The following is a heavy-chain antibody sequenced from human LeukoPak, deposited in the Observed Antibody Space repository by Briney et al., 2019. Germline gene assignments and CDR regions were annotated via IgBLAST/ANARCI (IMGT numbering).Heavy chain of an antibody. CDR1: GFTFISYA. D-gene: IGHD6-13*01. CDR2: YSDSGGRT. CDR3: AKTSSIAAGYYFDY. J-gene: IGHJ4*02. V-gene: IGHV3-23*01. Sequence: GGSLSLSCASFGFTFISYAMGWAGQAPGKGLEGVSPYSDSGGRTYNADPWKGRFTISRDNSKNTLYLQMNNLRAEDTAVYYCAKTSSIAAGYYFDYWGQGTLVTVSS.